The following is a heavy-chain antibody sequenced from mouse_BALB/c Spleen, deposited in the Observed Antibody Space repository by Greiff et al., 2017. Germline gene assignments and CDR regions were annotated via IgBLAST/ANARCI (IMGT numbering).Heavy chain of an antibody. CDR2: INPYNGDT. CDR1: GYSFTGYF. Sequence: EVQLKESGPELVKPGASVKISCKASGYSFTGYFMNWVMQSHGKSLEWIGRINPYNGDTFYNQKFKGKATLTVDKSSSTAHMELRSLASEDSAVYYCARSPNYYGTPYYYAMDYWGQGTSVTVSS. D-gene: IGHD1-1*01. V-gene: IGHV1-20*02. J-gene: IGHJ4*01. CDR3: ARSPNYYGTPYYYAMDY.